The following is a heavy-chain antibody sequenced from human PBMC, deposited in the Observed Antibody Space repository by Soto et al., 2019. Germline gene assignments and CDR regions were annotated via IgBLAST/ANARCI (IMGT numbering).Heavy chain of an antibody. J-gene: IGHJ6*02. Sequence: LSLTCTVSGGSISSSSYYCGWIRQPPGKGLEWIGNVYYGGSTYYNPSLKSRVTISVETSKSQFSLKLSSVTAADTAVYYCTGGDYYHSSGYYFYYYTMDVWGQGTTVTVSS. CDR1: GGSISSSSYY. CDR2: VYYGGST. V-gene: IGHV4-39*01. CDR3: TGGDYYHSSGYYFYYYTMDV. D-gene: IGHD3-22*01.